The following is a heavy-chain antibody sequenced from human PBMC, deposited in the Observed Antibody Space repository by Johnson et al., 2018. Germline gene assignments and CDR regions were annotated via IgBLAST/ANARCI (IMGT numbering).Heavy chain of an antibody. D-gene: IGHD2-21*02. V-gene: IGHV3-21*01. CDR2: ISSSSSYI. CDR3: AGAPPGVVTAIRDDAFEI. Sequence: VQLVESGGGLVKPGGSLRLSCAASGFTFSSYSMNWVRQAPGKGLEWVSSISSSSSYIYYADSVKGRFTISRDNAKNSLSLQMNSLSAEETVVYYCAGAPPGVVTAIRDDAFEIWGQGTMVTVSS. CDR1: GFTFSSYS. J-gene: IGHJ3*02.